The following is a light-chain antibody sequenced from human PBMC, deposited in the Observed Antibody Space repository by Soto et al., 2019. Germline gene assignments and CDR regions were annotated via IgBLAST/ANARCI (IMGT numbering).Light chain of an antibody. J-gene: IGKJ2*01. Sequence: DIPMTQSPTTLSASVGDRVTITCRASQSISSWLAWCQQKPGKAPKLLIYKASSLESGVPSRFSGSGSGTEFTLTISSPQPDDFATYYCQQYNSFSPFTFGQGTKLEIK. CDR3: QQYNSFSPFT. CDR2: KAS. CDR1: QSISSW. V-gene: IGKV1-5*03.